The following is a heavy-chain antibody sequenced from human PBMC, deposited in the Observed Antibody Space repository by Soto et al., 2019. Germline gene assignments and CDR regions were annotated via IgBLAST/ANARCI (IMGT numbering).Heavy chain of an antibody. V-gene: IGHV4-34*01. Sequence: SETLSLTCAVYGGSFSGYYWSWIRQPPGKGLEWIGEINHSGSTNYNPSLKSRVTISVDTSKNQFSLKLSSVTAADTAVCYCARDGGGYSGPRRRYFQHWGQGTLVTVSS. D-gene: IGHD5-12*01. CDR3: ARDGGGYSGPRRRYFQH. CDR2: INHSGST. J-gene: IGHJ1*01. CDR1: GGSFSGYY.